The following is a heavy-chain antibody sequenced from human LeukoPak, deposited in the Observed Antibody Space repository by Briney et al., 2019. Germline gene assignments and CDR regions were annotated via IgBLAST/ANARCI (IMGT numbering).Heavy chain of an antibody. V-gene: IGHV4-39*07. CDR1: GGSISSSSYY. D-gene: IGHD6-25*01. J-gene: IGHJ6*02. CDR2: IYYSGST. CDR3: ARESGYYYGMDV. Sequence: PSETLSLTCTVSGGSISSSSYYWGWIRQPPGKGLEWIGSIYYSGSTYYNPSLKSRVTISVDTSKNQFSLKLSSVTAADTAVYYCARESGYYYGMDVWGQGTTVTVSS.